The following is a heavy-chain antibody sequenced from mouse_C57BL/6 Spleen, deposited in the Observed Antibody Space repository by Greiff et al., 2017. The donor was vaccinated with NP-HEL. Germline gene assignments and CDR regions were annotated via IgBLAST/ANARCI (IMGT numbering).Heavy chain of an antibody. V-gene: IGHV1-64*01. CDR2: IHPNSGST. CDR3: ATNRSSNYDYYAMDY. J-gene: IGHJ4*01. Sequence: QVQLQQPGAELVKPGASVKLSCKASGYTFTSYWMHWVKQRPGQGLEWIGMIHPNSGSTNYNEKFKSKATLTVDKSSSTAYMQLSSLTSEDSAVYYGATNRSSNYDYYAMDYWGQGTSVTVSS. D-gene: IGHD2-5*01. CDR1: GYTFTSYW.